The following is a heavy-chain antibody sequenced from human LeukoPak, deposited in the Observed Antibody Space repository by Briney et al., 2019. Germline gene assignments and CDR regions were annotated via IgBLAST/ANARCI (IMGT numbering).Heavy chain of an antibody. V-gene: IGHV3-23*01. CDR3: AKDPGEVYYYDSSGYLESDY. D-gene: IGHD3-22*01. CDR2: ISGSGGST. Sequence: GGSLRLSCAASGFTFSGHAMNWVRQAPGKGLEWVSAISGSGGSTYYADSVKGRFTISRDNSKNTLYLQMNSLRAEDTAVYYCAKDPGEVYYYDSSGYLESDYWGQGTLVTVSS. CDR1: GFTFSGHA. J-gene: IGHJ4*02.